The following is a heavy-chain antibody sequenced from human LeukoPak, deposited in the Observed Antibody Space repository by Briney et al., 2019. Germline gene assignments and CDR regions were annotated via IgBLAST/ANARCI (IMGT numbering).Heavy chain of an antibody. V-gene: IGHV3-53*01. CDR2: IYSDNT. J-gene: IGHJ4*02. CDR3: ARRAGAYSHPYDY. D-gene: IGHD4/OR15-4a*01. CDR1: GFTVSSNS. Sequence: GGSLRLSCTVSGFTVSSNSMSWVRQAPGKGLEWVSFIYSDNTHYSDSVKGRFTISRDNSENTLYLQMNSLRAEDTAVYYFARRAGAYSHPYDYWGQGTLVTASS.